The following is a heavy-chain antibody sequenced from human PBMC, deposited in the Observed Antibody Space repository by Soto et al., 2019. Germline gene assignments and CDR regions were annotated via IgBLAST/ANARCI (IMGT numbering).Heavy chain of an antibody. V-gene: IGHV4-39*01. CDR1: GGSISSSSYY. Sequence: SETLSLTCTVSGGSISSSSYYWGWIRQPPGKGLEWIGSIYYSGSTYYNPSLKSRVTISVDTSKNQFSLKLSSVTAADTAVYYCARHPRARAALNDYGDYVLPDYWGQGTLVTVSS. J-gene: IGHJ4*02. CDR3: ARHPRARAALNDYGDYVLPDY. CDR2: IYYSGST. D-gene: IGHD4-17*01.